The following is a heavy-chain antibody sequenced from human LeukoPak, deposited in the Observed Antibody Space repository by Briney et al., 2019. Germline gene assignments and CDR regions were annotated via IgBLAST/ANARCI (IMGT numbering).Heavy chain of an antibody. J-gene: IGHJ5*02. CDR2: ISGSGGST. Sequence: HPGGSLRLSCAASGFTFSSYAMSCVRQAPGKGLEWISAISGSGGSTYYADSVKGRFTISRDNSKNTLYLQMNSLRAEDTAVYYCAKDRIAARPGWFDPWGQGTLVTVSS. D-gene: IGHD6-6*01. CDR1: GFTFSSYA. CDR3: AKDRIAARPGWFDP. V-gene: IGHV3-23*01.